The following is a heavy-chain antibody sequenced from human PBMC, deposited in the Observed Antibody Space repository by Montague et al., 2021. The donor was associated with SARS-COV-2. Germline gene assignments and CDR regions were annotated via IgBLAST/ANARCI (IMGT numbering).Heavy chain of an antibody. CDR3: ARDLFWGTDSGTQQRRDY. Sequence: SLRLSCAASGVTFSSYGMHWVRQAPGKGLEWVAVIWYDGSNKYYADSVKGRFTISRDNSKNTLYLQMNSLRAEDTAVYYCARDLFWGTDSGTQQRRDYWGQGTLVTVSP. J-gene: IGHJ4*02. CDR1: GVTFSSYG. V-gene: IGHV3-33*01. CDR2: IWYDGSNK. D-gene: IGHD3-16*01.